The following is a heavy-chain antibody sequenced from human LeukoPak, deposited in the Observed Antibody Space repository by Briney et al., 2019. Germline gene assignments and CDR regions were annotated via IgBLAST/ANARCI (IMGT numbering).Heavy chain of an antibody. CDR2: VNLQGST. J-gene: IGHJ3*02. CDR3: ATPRDDNGRDDAFDI. D-gene: IGHD2-8*01. CDR1: GGSISNTNW. V-gene: IGHV4-4*02. Sequence: KPSETLSLTCGVSGGSISNTNWWTWVRQPPGKGLEWIGEVNLQGSTNYNPSLKSRVAISVDKSENHISLKLTSVTAADTAVYYCATPRDDNGRDDAFDIWGQGTMVTVSS.